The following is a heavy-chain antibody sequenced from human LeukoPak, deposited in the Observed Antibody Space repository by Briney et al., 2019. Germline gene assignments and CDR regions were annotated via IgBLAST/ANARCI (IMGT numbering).Heavy chain of an antibody. J-gene: IGHJ3*02. Sequence: PSETLSLTCAVYGGSFSGYYWSWIRQPPGKGLEWIGEINHSGSTNYNPSLKSRVTISVDTSKNQFSLKLSSVTAADTAVYYCARNNMAVAGKGSFDIWGQGTMVTVSS. CDR1: GGSFSGYY. D-gene: IGHD6-19*01. CDR3: ARNNMAVAGKGSFDI. CDR2: INHSGST. V-gene: IGHV4-34*01.